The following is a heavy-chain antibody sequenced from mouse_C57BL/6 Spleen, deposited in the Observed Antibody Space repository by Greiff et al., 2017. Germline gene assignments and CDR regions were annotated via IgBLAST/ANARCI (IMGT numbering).Heavy chain of an antibody. Sequence: EVQLQQSGPELVKPGASVKISCKASGYTFTDYYMNWVKQSHGKSLEWIGDINPNNGGTSYNQKFKGKATLTVDKSSSTAYMELRSLTSEDSAVYCCARGGSGTKFFDYWGQGTTLTVSS. CDR2: INPNNGGT. CDR3: ARGGSGTKFFDY. V-gene: IGHV1-26*01. J-gene: IGHJ2*01. D-gene: IGHD1-3*01. CDR1: GYTFTDYY.